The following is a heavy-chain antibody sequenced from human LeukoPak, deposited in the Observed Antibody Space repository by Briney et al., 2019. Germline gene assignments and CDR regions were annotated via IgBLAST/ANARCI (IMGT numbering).Heavy chain of an antibody. CDR3: ARGSVRDFWSGYYRHQPYFDY. D-gene: IGHD3-3*01. J-gene: IGHJ4*02. Sequence: SETLSLTCTVPGGSISSYYWSWIRQPAGKGLEWIGRIYTSGSTNYNPSLKSRVTMSVDTSKNQFSLKLSSVTAADTAVYYCARGSVRDFWSGYYRHQPYFDYWGQGTLVTVSS. V-gene: IGHV4-4*07. CDR2: IYTSGST. CDR1: GGSISSYY.